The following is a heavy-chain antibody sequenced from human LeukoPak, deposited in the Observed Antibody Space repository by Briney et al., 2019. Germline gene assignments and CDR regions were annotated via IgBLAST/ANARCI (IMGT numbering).Heavy chain of an antibody. D-gene: IGHD1-26*01. Sequence: PSETLSLTCTVSGGSISSYYWSWIRQPPGKGLVWIGYIYYSGSTNYNPSLKSRVTISVDTSKNQFSLRLSSVTAADTAVYYCARIIVGARVRYFDLWGRGTLVTVSS. J-gene: IGHJ2*01. CDR3: ARIIVGARVRYFDL. CDR1: GGSISSYY. CDR2: IYYSGST. V-gene: IGHV4-59*12.